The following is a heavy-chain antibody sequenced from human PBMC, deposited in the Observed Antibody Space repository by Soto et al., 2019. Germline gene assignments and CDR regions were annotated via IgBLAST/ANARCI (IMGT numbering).Heavy chain of an antibody. V-gene: IGHV3-23*01. Sequence: GGSLRLSCAASGFTFSSYAMSWVRQAPGKGLEWVSAISGSGGSTYYADSVKGRFTISRDNSKNTLYLQMNSLRAEDTAVYYCAKDLGGYYPENDGMDVWGQGTTVTVSS. CDR3: AKDLGGYYPENDGMDV. D-gene: IGHD3-10*01. CDR1: GFTFSSYA. J-gene: IGHJ6*02. CDR2: ISGSGGST.